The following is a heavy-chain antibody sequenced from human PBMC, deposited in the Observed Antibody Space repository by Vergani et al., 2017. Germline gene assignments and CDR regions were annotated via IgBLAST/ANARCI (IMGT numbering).Heavy chain of an antibody. J-gene: IGHJ3*02. V-gene: IGHV3-66*02. D-gene: IGHD4-17*01. CDR1: SFSVSSQY. Sequence: LVESGGGLVQPGGSLRLSGAASSFSVSSQYMTWVRQAPGKGLEWVSTINIGGRTSYADSVKGRLTLTRDDSKNTLHLQMNSLRPEDTAVYYCARGMTTETTDLDGLDIWGQGTMVSVSS. CDR2: INIGGRT. CDR3: ARGMTTETTDLDGLDI.